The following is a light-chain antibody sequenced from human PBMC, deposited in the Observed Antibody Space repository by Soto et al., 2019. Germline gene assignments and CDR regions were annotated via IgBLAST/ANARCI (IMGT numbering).Light chain of an antibody. Sequence: DIQMTQSPSSLSASVGDRVTITCRASQGISSYLAWYHQKPGKVPKVLIYAASTLQSGVPSRFSGSGSGTEFTLTISSLQPEDVATYYCQKYYSAPETFGQGTKVEIK. CDR2: AAS. V-gene: IGKV1-27*01. J-gene: IGKJ1*01. CDR3: QKYYSAPET. CDR1: QGISSY.